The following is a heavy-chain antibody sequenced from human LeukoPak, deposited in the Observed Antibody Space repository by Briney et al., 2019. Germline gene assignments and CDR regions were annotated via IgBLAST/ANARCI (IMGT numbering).Heavy chain of an antibody. CDR1: GGSISSSNW. CDR3: ARTLLSGSYWYFDY. V-gene: IGHV4-4*02. CDR2: IYHSGST. Sequence: SGTLSLTCAVSGGSISSSNWWSWVRQPPGKGLEWIGEIYHSGSTNYNPSLKSRVTISVDKSKNQFSLKPSSVTAADTAVYYCARTLLSGSYWYFDYWGQGTLVTVSS. J-gene: IGHJ4*02. D-gene: IGHD1-26*01.